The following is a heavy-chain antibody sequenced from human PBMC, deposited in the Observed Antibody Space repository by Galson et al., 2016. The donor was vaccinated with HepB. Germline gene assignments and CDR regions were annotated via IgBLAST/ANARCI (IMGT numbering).Heavy chain of an antibody. CDR2: IDPGDSDT. J-gene: IGHJ3*02. V-gene: IGHV5-51*01. CDR1: GFRFSDYW. CDR3: ATTAPNNDYYDAFEI. Sequence: QSGAEVKKPGESLKIACMGSGFRFSDYWIGWARQMPGKGLEWMGMIDPGDSDTKYSPSFQGQVTISADKSVSSAYLQWSSLKASDTALYYCATTAPNNDYYDAFEIWGQGTMVTVSS. D-gene: IGHD3-16*01.